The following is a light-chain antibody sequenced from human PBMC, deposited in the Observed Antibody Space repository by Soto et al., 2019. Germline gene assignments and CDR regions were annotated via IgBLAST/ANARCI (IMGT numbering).Light chain of an antibody. CDR3: QQYGSSSWT. CDR1: QSISSSY. J-gene: IGKJ1*01. Sequence: EIGLTQSPGTRSLSPGKRATLSCRASQSISSSYLAWYKQRPGQAPRLLIYGASSRATGIPDRFSGSGSGTEFTLTISRLEPEDFAVNYCQQYGSSSWTFDQTTKVEFK. V-gene: IGKV3-20*01. CDR2: GAS.